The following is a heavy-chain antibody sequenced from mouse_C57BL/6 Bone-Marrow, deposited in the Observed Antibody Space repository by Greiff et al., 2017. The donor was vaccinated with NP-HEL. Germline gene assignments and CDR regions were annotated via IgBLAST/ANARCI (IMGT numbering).Heavy chain of an antibody. CDR2: INPSSGYT. J-gene: IGHJ2*01. CDR3: ARSGGYYDY. D-gene: IGHD2-3*01. V-gene: IGHV1-4*01. CDR1: GYTFTSYT. Sequence: QVHVKQSGAELARPGASVKMSCKASGYTFTSYTMHWVKQRPGQGLEWIGYINPSSGYTKYNQKFKDKATLTADKSSSTAYMQLSSLTSEDSAVYYCARSGGYYDYWGQGTTLTVSS.